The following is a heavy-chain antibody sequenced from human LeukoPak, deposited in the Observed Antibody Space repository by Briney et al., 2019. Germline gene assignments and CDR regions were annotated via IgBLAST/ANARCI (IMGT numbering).Heavy chain of an antibody. V-gene: IGHV4-30-4*01. Sequence: SQTLSLTCTVSGGSINSGDYYWNWIRQPPGKALEWVGYIYYSGNTIYNPSLESRVTISLDTSKNQFSLKLSSVTAADTAVYYCARDLAVAEGSNWFDPWGQGTLVTVSS. D-gene: IGHD6-19*01. CDR3: ARDLAVAEGSNWFDP. J-gene: IGHJ5*02. CDR2: IYYSGNT. CDR1: GGSINSGDYY.